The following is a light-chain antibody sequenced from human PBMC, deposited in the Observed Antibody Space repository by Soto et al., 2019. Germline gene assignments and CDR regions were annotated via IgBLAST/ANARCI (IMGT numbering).Light chain of an antibody. Sequence: QSALTQPASVSGSPGQSITISCTGTSSDFGGYNYVSWYQHHPGKAPKLIIYDVSNRPSGVSNRFSGSKSGNTASLTIAGLQPEAEADYYCTSYTSSSAPVVFGGGTKLTVL. V-gene: IGLV2-14*03. CDR2: DVS. J-gene: IGLJ2*01. CDR1: SSDFGGYNY. CDR3: TSYTSSSAPVV.